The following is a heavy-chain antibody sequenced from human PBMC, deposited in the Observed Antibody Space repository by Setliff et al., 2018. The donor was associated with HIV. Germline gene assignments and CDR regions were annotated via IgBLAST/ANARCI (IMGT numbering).Heavy chain of an antibody. Sequence: PSETLSLTCTVSGGSISSYYWSWIRQPPGKGLEWIWNIHYSGSTNYNPSLKSRVTISVDTSISTAYMELSRLRSDDTAVYYCARTLPQYTNLFAYWGQGTLVTVSS. CDR3: ARTLPQYTNLFAY. V-gene: IGHV4-59*01. J-gene: IGHJ4*02. CDR1: GGSISSYY. D-gene: IGHD5-18*01. CDR2: IHYSGST.